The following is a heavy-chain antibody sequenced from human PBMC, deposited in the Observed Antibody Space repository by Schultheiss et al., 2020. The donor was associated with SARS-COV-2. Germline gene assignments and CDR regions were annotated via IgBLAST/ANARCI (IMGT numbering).Heavy chain of an antibody. CDR1: GFSLSTSGVG. J-gene: IGHJ4*02. CDR3: ARMRGGSYFFYYFDY. D-gene: IGHD1-26*01. CDR2: IFSNDEK. V-gene: IGHV2-70*01. Sequence: SGPTLVKPTQTLTLTCTFSGFSLSTSGVGVGWIRQPPGKALEWLAHIFSNDEKSYSTSLKTRLTISKDTSKNQVVLTMTNMDPVDTATYYCARMRGGSYFFYYFDYWGQGTLVTVSS.